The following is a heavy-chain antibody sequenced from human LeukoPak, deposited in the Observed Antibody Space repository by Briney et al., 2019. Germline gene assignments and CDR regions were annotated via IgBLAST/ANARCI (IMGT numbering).Heavy chain of an antibody. J-gene: IGHJ4*02. D-gene: IGHD2-2*01. V-gene: IGHV1-69*05. Sequence: AASVKVSCKASGGTFSSYAISWVRQAPGQGLEWMGGIIPIFGTANYAQKFQGRVTITTDESTSTAYMELSSLRSEDTAVYYCASGRTGPATDDTFDHWGQGTLVTVSS. CDR1: GGTFSSYA. CDR2: IIPIFGTA. CDR3: ASGRTGPATDDTFDH.